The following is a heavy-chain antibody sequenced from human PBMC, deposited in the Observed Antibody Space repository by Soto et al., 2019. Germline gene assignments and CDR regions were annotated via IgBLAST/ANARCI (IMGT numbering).Heavy chain of an antibody. J-gene: IGHJ4*02. CDR3: AGAMRVVANRGSHFDY. Sequence: QVQLVQSGAEVKKPGASVKVSCKASGYIFTSNYIHWVRQAPGQGLEWMGIINPSSGGTSYAQKCQGRLTMTRDKSTSTVYIELGRLRSEDTALYYFAGAMRVVANRGSHFDYWGQGTLVTVSS. D-gene: IGHD3-22*01. CDR2: INPSSGGT. V-gene: IGHV1-46*01. CDR1: GYIFTSNY.